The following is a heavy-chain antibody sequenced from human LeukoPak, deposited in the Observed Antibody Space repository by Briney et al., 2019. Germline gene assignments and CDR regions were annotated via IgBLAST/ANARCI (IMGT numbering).Heavy chain of an antibody. D-gene: IGHD6-19*01. J-gene: IGHJ4*02. Sequence: GGSLSLSCAASGFTFSSDSMNWVRQAPGAGLVEFSSISNSSSYIYYADSVKGRFTISRDNAKNSLYLQMNSLRAEDTAVYYCARTSSGWFLYFDYWGQGTLVTVSS. CDR1: GFTFSSDS. CDR2: ISNSSSYI. CDR3: ARTSSGWFLYFDY. V-gene: IGHV3-21*01.